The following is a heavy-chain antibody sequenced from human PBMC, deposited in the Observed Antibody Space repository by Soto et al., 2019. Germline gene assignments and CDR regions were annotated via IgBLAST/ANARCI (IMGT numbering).Heavy chain of an antibody. CDR1: GGSISSSSYY. CDR2: ISYSGST. Sequence: SETLSLTCTVSGGSISSSSYYWGWIRQPPGKGLEWIGSISYSGSTYYNPSLKSRVTISVDTSKNQFSLKLSSVTAADTAVYYGARGVEYRYYGMDVWGQGTTVTVSS. CDR3: ARGVEYRYYGMDV. V-gene: IGHV4-39*01. J-gene: IGHJ6*02. D-gene: IGHD3-3*01.